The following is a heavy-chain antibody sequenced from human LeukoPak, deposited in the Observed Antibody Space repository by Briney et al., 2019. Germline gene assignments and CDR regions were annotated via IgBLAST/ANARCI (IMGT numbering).Heavy chain of an antibody. CDR3: ATSRTFDY. CDR1: GFTFSSYW. CDR2: INQDGTEK. J-gene: IGHJ4*02. D-gene: IGHD1-7*01. Sequence: GGSLRLSCAASGFTFSSYWMNWVRQAPGKGLEWVANINQDGTEKFYVDSVKGRFTISRDNAKNSLYLQMNSLTGEDTAVYYCATSRTFDYWGQGTLVTVSS. V-gene: IGHV3-7*01.